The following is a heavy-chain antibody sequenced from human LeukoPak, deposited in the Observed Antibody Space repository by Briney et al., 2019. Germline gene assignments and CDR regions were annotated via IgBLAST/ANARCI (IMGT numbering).Heavy chain of an antibody. V-gene: IGHV3-20*04. Sequence: GGSLRLSCTASGFAFDEHGMNWVRQVPGKGLEWVSGINWSGGSTGYADPLRGRFTISRDNAKNSLYLQMDSLRAEDTALYYCARAPITSPFYFDYWGQGTLVTVSS. CDR2: INWSGGST. CDR3: ARAPITSPFYFDY. CDR1: GFAFDEHG. D-gene: IGHD2-2*01. J-gene: IGHJ4*02.